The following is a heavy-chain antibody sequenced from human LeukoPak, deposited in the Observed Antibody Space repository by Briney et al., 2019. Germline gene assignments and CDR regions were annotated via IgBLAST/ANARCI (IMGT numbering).Heavy chain of an antibody. Sequence: SETLSLTCTVSGGSISSYYWSWIRQPAGKGLEWIGEINHSGSTNYNPSLKSRVTISVDTSKNQFSLKLSSVTAADTAVYYCARRRYDFWSGYYPFDYWGQGTLVTVSS. CDR2: INHSGST. CDR3: ARRRYDFWSGYYPFDY. D-gene: IGHD3-3*01. CDR1: GGSISSYY. J-gene: IGHJ4*02. V-gene: IGHV4-34*01.